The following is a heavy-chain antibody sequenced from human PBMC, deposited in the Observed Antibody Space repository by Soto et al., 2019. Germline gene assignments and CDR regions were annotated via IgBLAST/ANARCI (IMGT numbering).Heavy chain of an antibody. D-gene: IGHD5-18*01. J-gene: IGHJ4*02. CDR3: ACDGGGYSYGYYFDY. CDR1: GITFINYW. V-gene: IGHV3-7*05. CDR2: IKEDGSEK. Sequence: DVQLVESGGGLVQPGGSLRLSCAASGITFINYWMTWVRQVPGKGLEWVANIKEDGSEKYFVDSVKGRFTISRDNARNSLYLQMDSLSAEDTARYYCACDGGGYSYGYYFDYWGQGALVSVSS.